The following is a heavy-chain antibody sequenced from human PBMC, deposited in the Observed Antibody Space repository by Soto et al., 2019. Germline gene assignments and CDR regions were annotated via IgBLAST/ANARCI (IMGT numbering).Heavy chain of an antibody. V-gene: IGHV5-51*01. D-gene: IGHD2-15*01. CDR3: ARPDEGLLLV. Sequence: LWEFLTISCRCSGDSFTRYWIGWVRQMPGKGLEWMGIIYPGDSDTRYSPSFQGQVTISADKSISTAYLQWSSLKASDTAMYYCARPDEGLLLVWDQGTLVTVSS. CDR2: IYPGDSDT. CDR1: GDSFTRYW. J-gene: IGHJ4*02.